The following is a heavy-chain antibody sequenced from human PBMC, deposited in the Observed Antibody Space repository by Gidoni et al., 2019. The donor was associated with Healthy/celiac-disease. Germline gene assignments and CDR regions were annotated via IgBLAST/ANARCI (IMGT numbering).Heavy chain of an antibody. CDR1: AFSLSTSGVG. V-gene: IGHV2-5*02. D-gene: IGHD6-19*01. J-gene: IGHJ4*02. CDR2: IYWDDDK. CDR3: AHRREAAQWLVVDY. Sequence: QITLKGSGPPLVKPTQTPPLPCTSSAFSLSTSGVGVVWNRHPPGKALEWLSLIYWDDDKRYSPSLKSKLTITKDTSKNQVVLTMTNMDPVDTATYYCAHRREAAQWLVVDYWGQGTLVTVSS.